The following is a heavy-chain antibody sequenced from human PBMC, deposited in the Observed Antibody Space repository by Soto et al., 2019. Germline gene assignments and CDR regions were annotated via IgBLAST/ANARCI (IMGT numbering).Heavy chain of an antibody. V-gene: IGHV4-31*03. CDR2: IFHSGST. Sequence: SETLSLTCSVSRAFINSGGFYYSWIRQPPGKGLEWLGYIFHSGSTLYNPSLRGRLTLSADTSRNQLSLYLTSVTAADTAVYFCVRGGIARHWFAPWGQGTLVTVSS. CDR3: VRGGIARHWFAP. J-gene: IGHJ5*02. D-gene: IGHD2-15*01. CDR1: RAFINSGGFY.